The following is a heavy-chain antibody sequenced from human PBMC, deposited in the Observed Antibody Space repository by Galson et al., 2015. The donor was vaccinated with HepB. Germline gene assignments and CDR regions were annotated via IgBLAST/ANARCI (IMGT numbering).Heavy chain of an antibody. CDR2: ISYDGTNK. D-gene: IGHD3-3*01. CDR3: ARGREGAYDFWSGYFDTDH. Sequence: SLRLSCAASGFTFNRYAMHWLRQAPGKGLEWVAAISYDGTNKHYAESVTGRFTISRANSRNTLFLQKSSLKTDDTAVYYCARGREGAYDFWSGYFDTDHWGQGTLVTVSS. CDR1: GFTFNRYA. V-gene: IGHV3-30-3*01. J-gene: IGHJ4*02.